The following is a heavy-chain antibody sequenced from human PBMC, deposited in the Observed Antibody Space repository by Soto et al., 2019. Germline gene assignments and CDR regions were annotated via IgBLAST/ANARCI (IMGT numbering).Heavy chain of an antibody. Sequence: PSETLSLTCAVSGGAISSGGYSWSWIRQPPGKGLEWIGEINHSGSTNYNPSLKSRVTISVDTSKNQFSLKLSSVTAADTAVYYCARGQCSGGSCYLHSNWFDPWGQGTLVTVSS. V-gene: IGHV4-34*01. CDR2: INHSGST. CDR3: ARGQCSGGSCYLHSNWFDP. J-gene: IGHJ5*02. CDR1: GGAISSGGYS. D-gene: IGHD2-15*01.